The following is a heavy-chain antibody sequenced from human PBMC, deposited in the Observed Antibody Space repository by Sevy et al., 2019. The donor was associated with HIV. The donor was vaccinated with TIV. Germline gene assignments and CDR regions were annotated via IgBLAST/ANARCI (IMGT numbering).Heavy chain of an antibody. D-gene: IGHD6-19*01. V-gene: IGHV4-39*01. J-gene: IGHJ4*02. CDR3: AGPILRHNNGWSYYDY. CDR2: INYSGST. CDR1: GASISSSGYY. Sequence: SESLSLTCTVSGASISSSGYYCGWIRQPPGKGLEWIASINYSGSTFYNPSLKSRVTISADSSKNQFSLDLNSVTAAGTPIYYCAGPILRHNNGWSYYDYWGQGTTVTVSS.